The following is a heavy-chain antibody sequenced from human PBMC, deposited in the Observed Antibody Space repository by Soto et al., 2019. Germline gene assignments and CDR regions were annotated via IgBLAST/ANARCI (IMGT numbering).Heavy chain of an antibody. CDR2: ISDSGGST. CDR3: ANGGDCSNINCNLPMYYATDV. D-gene: IGHD2-2*01. CDR1: GFTFNLYA. Sequence: HPGGSLRLSCVASGFTFNLYAMTWVRQAPGKGLEWVSGISDSGGSTFYADSVRGRFTISRDNSKNMVYLRMVSLRAEDTAVYYCANGGDCSNINCNLPMYYATDVWGQGTTVTVSS. J-gene: IGHJ6*02. V-gene: IGHV3-23*01.